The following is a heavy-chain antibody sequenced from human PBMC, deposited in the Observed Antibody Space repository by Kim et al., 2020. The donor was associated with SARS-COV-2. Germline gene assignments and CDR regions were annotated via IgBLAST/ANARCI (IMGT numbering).Heavy chain of an antibody. CDR1: GYTFTSYD. Sequence: ASVKVSCKASGYTFTSYDINWVRQATGQGLEWMGWMNPNSGNTGYAQKFQGRVTMTRNTSISTAYMELSSLRPEDPAVYYCARGNRKSSVVVIAPRPYYYYLDVWGKGTTVTVSS. V-gene: IGHV1-8*01. CDR3: ARGNRKSSVVVIAPRPYYYYLDV. CDR2: MNPNSGNT. J-gene: IGHJ6*03. D-gene: IGHD2-21*01.